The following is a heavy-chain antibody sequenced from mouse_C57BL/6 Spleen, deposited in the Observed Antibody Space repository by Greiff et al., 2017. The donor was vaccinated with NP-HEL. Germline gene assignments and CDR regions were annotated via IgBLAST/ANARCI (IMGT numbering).Heavy chain of an antibody. D-gene: IGHD2-2*01. J-gene: IGHJ4*01. CDR3: ARGLRRDYAMDY. V-gene: IGHV1-52*01. Sequence: QVQLKQPGAELVRPGSSVKLSCKASGYTFTSYWMHWVKQRPIQGLEWIGNIDPSDSETHYNQKFKDKATLTVDKSSSTAYMQLSSLTSEDSAVYYCARGLRRDYAMDYWGQGTSVTVSS. CDR2: IDPSDSET. CDR1: GYTFTSYW.